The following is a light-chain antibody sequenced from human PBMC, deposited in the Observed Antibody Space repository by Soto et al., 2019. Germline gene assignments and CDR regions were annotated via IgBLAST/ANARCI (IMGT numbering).Light chain of an antibody. J-gene: IGKJ1*01. CDR3: QQYNAYGWT. Sequence: DIQVTQSPSTLSRSVGDRVTSTCLASQSIDNKLAWYQRKPGKAPKLLIYDASTLESGVPSTFDGSGFGTEFTLTISSLQPDDFATYYCQQYNAYGWTFGQGTKVDIK. CDR1: QSIDNK. V-gene: IGKV1-5*01. CDR2: DAS.